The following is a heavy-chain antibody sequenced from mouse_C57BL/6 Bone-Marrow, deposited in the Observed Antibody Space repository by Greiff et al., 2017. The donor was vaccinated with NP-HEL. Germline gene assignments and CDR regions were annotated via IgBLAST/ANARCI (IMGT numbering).Heavy chain of an antibody. CDR2: IDPNSGGT. J-gene: IGHJ4*01. CDR3: ARRDYYDYFYYAMDY. Sequence: QVQLQQPGAELVKPGASVKLSCKASGYTFTSYWMHWVKQRPGRGLEWIGRIDPNSGGTKYNEKFKGKATLTAEKSSSTAYMQLSSLTSEDSAVYFCARRDYYDYFYYAMDYWGQGTSVTVSS. CDR1: GYTFTSYW. V-gene: IGHV1-62-3*01. D-gene: IGHD2-4*01.